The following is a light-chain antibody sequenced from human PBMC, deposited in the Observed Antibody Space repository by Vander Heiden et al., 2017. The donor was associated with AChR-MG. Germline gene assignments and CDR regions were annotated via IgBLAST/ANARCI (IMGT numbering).Light chain of an antibody. CDR1: QSISRY. CDR2: AAA. CDR3: RQSYSTPPLT. V-gene: IGKV1-39*01. Sequence: DIHMIQSQSSLSASVGDRVPIPCRASQSISRYLDWSQPKPGKAPKLLVYAAASLRSGGPSRFSGSGSGTDFTLTISSLQPEDFATYYCRQSYSTPPLTFGGGTKVEIK. J-gene: IGKJ4*01.